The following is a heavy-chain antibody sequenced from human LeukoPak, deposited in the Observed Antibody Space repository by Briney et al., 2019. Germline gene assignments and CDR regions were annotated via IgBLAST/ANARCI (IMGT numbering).Heavy chain of an antibody. D-gene: IGHD2-2*01. CDR2: IYPGDSDT. CDR3: ARQAVPVAKYFQF. CDR1: GYSFTSYW. J-gene: IGHJ1*01. V-gene: IGHV5-51*01. Sequence: GESLKIPCKGSGYSFTSYWIGWVRQMPGKGLGWLGIIYPGDSDTRYSPSFQGQVTISADKSIGTAYLQWSSLKASDTAMYYCARQAVPVAKYFQFWGQGTLVTVSS.